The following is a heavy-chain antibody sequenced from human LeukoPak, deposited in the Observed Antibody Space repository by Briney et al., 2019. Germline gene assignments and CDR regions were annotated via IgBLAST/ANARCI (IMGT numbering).Heavy chain of an antibody. D-gene: IGHD5-12*01. CDR1: GGSISSDSHY. V-gene: IGHV4-61*02. CDR3: ARDGLSDAFDI. CDR2: IYTSGST. Sequence: SETLSLTCTVSGGSISSDSHYWHWIRQPAGKGLEWIGRIYTSGSTNYNPSLNPSLKSRATISIDTSKNQFSLRLSAVTAADTAVYYCARDGLSDAFDIWGQGTMVTVSS. J-gene: IGHJ3*02.